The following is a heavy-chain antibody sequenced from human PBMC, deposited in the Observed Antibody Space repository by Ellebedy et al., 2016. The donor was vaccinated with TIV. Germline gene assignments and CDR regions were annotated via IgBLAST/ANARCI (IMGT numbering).Heavy chain of an antibody. V-gene: IGHV3-30-3*01. Sequence: GESLKISCAASGFPFNSYAMHWVRQAPGKGLEWVAVISYDGSSKYYADSVKGRFTISRDNSMITLYLEMKSLRAEDTAVYYCARDLDKSSGWYGGAAYWGQGTLVTVSS. D-gene: IGHD6-19*01. CDR2: ISYDGSSK. J-gene: IGHJ4*02. CDR1: GFPFNSYA. CDR3: ARDLDKSSGWYGGAAY.